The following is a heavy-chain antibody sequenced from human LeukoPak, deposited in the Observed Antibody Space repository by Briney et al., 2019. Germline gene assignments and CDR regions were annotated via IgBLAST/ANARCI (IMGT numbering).Heavy chain of an antibody. CDR1: GGSISSSSYY. J-gene: IGHJ4*02. Sequence: SETLSLTCTVSGGSISSSSYYWGWIRQPPGKGLEWIGSILYSGSTNYNPSLKSRVTISVDKSKNQFSLKLSSVTAADTAVYYCASGVNARLQFDYWGQGTLVTVSS. D-gene: IGHD5-24*01. CDR2: ILYSGST. CDR3: ASGVNARLQFDY. V-gene: IGHV4-39*07.